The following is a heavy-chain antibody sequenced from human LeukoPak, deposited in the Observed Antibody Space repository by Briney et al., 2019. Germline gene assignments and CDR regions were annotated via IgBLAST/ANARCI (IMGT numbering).Heavy chain of an antibody. CDR1: GFTFSSYG. Sequence: GGSLRLSCAASGFTFSSYGMRWVRQAPGKGLEWVAVIWYDGSNKYYADSVKGRFTISRDNSKNTLYLQMNSLRGEDTAVYYCARDPEWELLYFDYWGQGTLVTVSS. D-gene: IGHD1-26*01. CDR3: ARDPEWELLYFDY. V-gene: IGHV3-33*01. J-gene: IGHJ4*02. CDR2: IWYDGSNK.